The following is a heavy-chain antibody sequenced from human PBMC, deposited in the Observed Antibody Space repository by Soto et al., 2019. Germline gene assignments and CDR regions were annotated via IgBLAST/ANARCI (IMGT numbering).Heavy chain of an antibody. J-gene: IGHJ4*02. V-gene: IGHV3-23*01. CDR3: ANHLGYDVREGLDY. CDR1: GFTFGSFA. D-gene: IGHD3-3*01. CDR2: IRGSGFNT. Sequence: GGSLRHSCSACGFTFGSFARRWGRQAPGKGLEWVSGIRGSGFNTHYADSVKGRFVISREKSSGVLFVQRNSLRAENTAVYYCANHLGYDVREGLDYWRQGTREAASS.